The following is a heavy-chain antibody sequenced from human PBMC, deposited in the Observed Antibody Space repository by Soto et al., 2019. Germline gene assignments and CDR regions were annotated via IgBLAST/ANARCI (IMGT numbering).Heavy chain of an antibody. CDR1: GYTFTGYY. Sequence: ASVKVSCKASGYTFTGYYMHWVRQAPGQGLEWMGWINPNSGGTNYAQKFQGRVTMTRDTSISTAHMELSRLRSDDTAVYYCARFGRTTVIITPDYWGQGTLVTVSS. CDR2: INPNSGGT. J-gene: IGHJ4*02. CDR3: ARFGRTTVIITPDY. V-gene: IGHV1-2*02. D-gene: IGHD4-4*01.